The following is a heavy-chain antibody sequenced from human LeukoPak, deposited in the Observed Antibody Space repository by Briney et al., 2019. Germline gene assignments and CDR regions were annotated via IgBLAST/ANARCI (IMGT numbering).Heavy chain of an antibody. CDR1: GYSIIRGYH. D-gene: IGHD3-22*01. CDR2: MSHSGST. J-gene: IGHJ4*02. V-gene: IGHV4-38-2*01. CDR3: ARHNLYDSSGDGRYYFDY. Sequence: KPSETPSLTFVVSGYSIIRGYHWGLVRQPPGKGLEWIWGMSHSGSTYYNPSLKSRVTISVDTSKNQFSVKLRSVTAADTAVYYCARHNLYDSSGDGRYYFDYWGQGTLVTVSS.